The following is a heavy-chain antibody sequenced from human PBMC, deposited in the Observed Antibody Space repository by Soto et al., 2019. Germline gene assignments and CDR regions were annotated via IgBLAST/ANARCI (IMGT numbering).Heavy chain of an antibody. CDR1: GFTFSSYA. CDR3: AKVYSSSWYSLPNFDY. D-gene: IGHD6-13*01. J-gene: IGHJ4*02. Sequence: GGSLRLSCAASGFTFSSYAMSWVRQAPGKGLEWVSGISGSGGSTYYADSVKGRFTISRDNSKNTLYLQMNSLRAEDTAVYYCAKVYSSSWYSLPNFDYWGQGTLVTVSS. V-gene: IGHV3-23*01. CDR2: ISGSGGST.